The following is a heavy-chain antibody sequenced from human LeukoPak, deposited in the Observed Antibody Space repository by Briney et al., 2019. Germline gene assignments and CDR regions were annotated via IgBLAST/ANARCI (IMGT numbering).Heavy chain of an antibody. CDR1: GGSISSGSYY. J-gene: IGHJ6*02. CDR2: IYTSGST. V-gene: IGHV4-61*02. Sequence: SETLSLTCTVSGGSISSGSYYRSWIRQPAGKGLEWIGRIYTSGSTNYNPSLKSRVTISVDTSKNQFSLKLSYVTAADTAVYYCARLVVVVAATRNTSYYYYYGMDVWGQGTTVTVSS. D-gene: IGHD2-15*01. CDR3: ARLVVVVAATRNTSYYYYYGMDV.